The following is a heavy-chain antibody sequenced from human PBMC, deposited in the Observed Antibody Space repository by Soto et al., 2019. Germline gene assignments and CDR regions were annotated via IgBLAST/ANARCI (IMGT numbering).Heavy chain of an antibody. CDR2: ISAYNGNT. CDR3: ASDTPPAEY. CDR1: GYTFTSYY. Sequence: QVQLVQSGAEVKKPGASVKVSCKASGYTFTSYYISRVRQAPGQGLEWMGWISAYNGNTNYAQKLQGRVTMTTDTSTRTAYMEPSSLRSDVTAMNYWASDTPPAEYGGQGTRGTVSS. V-gene: IGHV1-18*01. J-gene: IGHJ4*02.